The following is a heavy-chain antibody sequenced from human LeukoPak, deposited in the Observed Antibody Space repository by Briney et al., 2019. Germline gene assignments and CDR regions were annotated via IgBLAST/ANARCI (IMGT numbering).Heavy chain of an antibody. CDR2: ISSSSSYT. Sequence: PGGSLRLSCAASGFTFSDYYMSWIRQAPGKGLEWVSYISSSSSYTNYADSVKGRFTISRDNAKNSLYLQMNSLRAEDTAVYYCARALGIAAAPRAFDIWGQGTMVTVSS. CDR3: ARALGIAAAPRAFDI. J-gene: IGHJ3*02. D-gene: IGHD6-13*01. V-gene: IGHV3-11*05. CDR1: GFTFSDYY.